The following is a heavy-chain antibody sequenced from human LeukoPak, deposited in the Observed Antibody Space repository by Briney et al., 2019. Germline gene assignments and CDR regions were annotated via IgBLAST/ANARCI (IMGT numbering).Heavy chain of an antibody. CDR1: GGSISSGSYY. CDR3: AREEEDDFWSGGAFDI. D-gene: IGHD3-3*01. V-gene: IGHV4-61*02. Sequence: SQTLSLTCTVSGGSISSGSYYWSWIRQPAGKGLEWIGRIYTSGSTNYNPSLKSRVTISVDTSKNQFSLKLSSVTAADTAVYYCAREEEDDFWSGGAFDIWGQGTMVTVSS. CDR2: IYTSGST. J-gene: IGHJ3*02.